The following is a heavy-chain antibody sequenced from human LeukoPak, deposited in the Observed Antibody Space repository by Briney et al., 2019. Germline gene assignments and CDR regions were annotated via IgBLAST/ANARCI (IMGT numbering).Heavy chain of an antibody. D-gene: IGHD5-24*01. CDR2: ISYDGSNK. J-gene: IGHJ4*02. CDR3: AREEMAYGFDY. V-gene: IGHV3-30*04. Sequence: PGGSLRLSCAASGFTFSSYAMHWVRQAPGKGLEWVAVISYDGSNKYYADSVKGRFTISRDNSKNTLYLQMNSLRAEDTAVYYCAREEMAYGFDYWGQGTLVTVSS. CDR1: GFTFSSYA.